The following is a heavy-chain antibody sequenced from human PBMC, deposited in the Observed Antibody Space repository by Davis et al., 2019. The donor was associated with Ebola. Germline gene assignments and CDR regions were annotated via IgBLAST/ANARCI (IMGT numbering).Heavy chain of an antibody. D-gene: IGHD4-17*01. J-gene: IGHJ2*01. CDR2: ISKTGNTA. CDR3: AGGGEDYGGWYFDL. CDR1: GFTFTDYY. V-gene: IGHV3-11*01. Sequence: SLKISCAASGFTFTDYYMSWIRQAPGKGLEWISYISKTGNTAFYADSVKGRFTNSRDNAENSLYLQMNSLRAEDSAVYYCAGGGEDYGGWYFDLWGRGTLVTVSS.